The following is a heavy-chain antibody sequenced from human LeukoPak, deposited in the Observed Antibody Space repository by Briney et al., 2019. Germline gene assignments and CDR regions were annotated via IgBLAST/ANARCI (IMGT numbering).Heavy chain of an antibody. J-gene: IGHJ4*02. D-gene: IGHD5-18*01. CDR2: ISWNSGYI. V-gene: IGHV3-9*01. CDR1: GFNFGDYA. CDR3: AKDKSLGGYSYGSYDY. Sequence: PGGSLRLSCAASGFNFGDYAMHCVRQAPGKGLEWVSGISWNSGYIGYVDSVKGRFTISRDNAKNSLYLQMNSLRAEDTALYYCAKDKSLGGYSYGSYDYWGQGTLVTVSS.